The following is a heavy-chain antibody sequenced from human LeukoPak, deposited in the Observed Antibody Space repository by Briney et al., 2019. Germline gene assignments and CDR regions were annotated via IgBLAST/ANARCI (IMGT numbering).Heavy chain of an antibody. CDR3: ATYSNYDFDY. Sequence: SETLSLTCAVYGGSFSGYYWSWIRQPPGKGLEWTGEINHSGSTNYNPSLKSRVTISVDTSKNQFSLKLSSVTAADTAVYYCATYSNYDFDYWGQGTLVTVSS. CDR2: INHSGST. J-gene: IGHJ4*02. V-gene: IGHV4-34*01. CDR1: GGSFSGYY. D-gene: IGHD4-11*01.